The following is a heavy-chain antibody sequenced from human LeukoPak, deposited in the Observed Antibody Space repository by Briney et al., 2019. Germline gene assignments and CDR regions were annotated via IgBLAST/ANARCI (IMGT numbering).Heavy chain of an antibody. J-gene: IGHJ4*02. D-gene: IGHD6-13*01. V-gene: IGHV4-59*01. CDR3: ARTMRDSSSWDHY. Sequence: SETLSLTCTVSGGTINSGYWSWIRQPPGRGLEWIGYIYYSGSTSYNPSLNSRLTIAVDPSKNQFSLKLSSVTTADTAVYYCARTMRDSSSWDHYWGQGTLVTVSS. CDR1: GGTINSGY. CDR2: IYYSGST.